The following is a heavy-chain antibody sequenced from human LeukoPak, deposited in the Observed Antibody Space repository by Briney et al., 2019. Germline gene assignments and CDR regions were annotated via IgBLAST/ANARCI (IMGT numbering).Heavy chain of an antibody. J-gene: IGHJ4*02. D-gene: IGHD3-22*01. CDR2: ISYDGSNK. V-gene: IGHV3-30-3*01. CDR3: ARGAEYYYDSSGYLPPVLRSYYFDY. CDR1: GFTFSSYA. Sequence: GGSLRLSCAASGFTFSSYAMHWVRQAPGKGLEWVAVISYDGSNKYYADSVKGRFTISRDNSKNTLYLQMNSLRAEDTAVYYCARGAEYYYDSSGYLPPVLRSYYFDYWGQGALVTVSS.